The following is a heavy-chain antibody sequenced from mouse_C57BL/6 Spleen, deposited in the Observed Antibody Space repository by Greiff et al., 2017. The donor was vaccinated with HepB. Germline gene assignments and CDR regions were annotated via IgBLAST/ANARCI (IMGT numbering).Heavy chain of an antibody. Sequence: QVQLQQSGAELVRPGTSVKLSCQASGYTFTSYWMHWVKQRPGQGLEWIGVIDPSDSYTNYNQKFKGKATLTVDTSSSTAYMQLSSLTSEDSAVYYCARGDITTVVADYWGQGTTLTVSS. J-gene: IGHJ2*01. D-gene: IGHD1-1*01. V-gene: IGHV1-59*01. CDR2: IDPSDSYT. CDR1: GYTFTSYW. CDR3: ARGDITTVVADY.